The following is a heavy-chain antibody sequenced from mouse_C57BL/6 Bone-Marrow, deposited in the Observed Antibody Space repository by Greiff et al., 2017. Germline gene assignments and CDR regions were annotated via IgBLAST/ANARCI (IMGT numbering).Heavy chain of an antibody. V-gene: IGHV1-26*01. J-gene: IGHJ3*01. CDR1: GYTFTDYY. CDR3: ARRSFAY. CDR2: INPNNGGT. Sequence: EVKLQQSGPELVKPGASVKISCKASGYTFTDYYMNWVKQSHGKSLEWIGDINPNNGGTSYNQKFKGKATLTVDKSSSTAYMELRSLTSEGSAVYYCARRSFAYWGQGTLVTVSA.